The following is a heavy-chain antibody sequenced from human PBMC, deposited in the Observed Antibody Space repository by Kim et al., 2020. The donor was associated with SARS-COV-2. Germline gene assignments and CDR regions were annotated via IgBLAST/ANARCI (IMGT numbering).Heavy chain of an antibody. Sequence: SETLSLTCTVSGGSISSYYWSWVRQPPGKGLEWIGYIYYSGSTNYSPSLKSRVTISLDTSKNQFSLNLTSVTAADTAVYYCARGTYYDYYYYAMDVWGQGTTVTVSS. CDR3: ARGTYYDYYYYAMDV. V-gene: IGHV4-59*13. CDR2: IYYSGST. CDR1: GGSISSYY. J-gene: IGHJ6*02. D-gene: IGHD1-26*01.